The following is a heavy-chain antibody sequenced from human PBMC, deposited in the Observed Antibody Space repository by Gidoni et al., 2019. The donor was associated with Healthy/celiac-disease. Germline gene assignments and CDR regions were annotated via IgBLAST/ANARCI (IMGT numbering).Heavy chain of an antibody. D-gene: IGHD4-17*01. J-gene: IGHJ6*02. CDR3: AAYGALYGMDV. CDR1: GDRVSSNSAA. CDR2: TYYSSKWYN. V-gene: IGHV6-1*01. Sequence: QVQLQQSGPGLVKLSQTLALTCAIPGDRVSSNSAAWTWIRQSPSRGLEWLGRTYYSSKWYNDYAVSVKSRITITPDTSKNQFSLQLNSVTPEDTAVYYCAAYGALYGMDVWGQGTTVTVSS.